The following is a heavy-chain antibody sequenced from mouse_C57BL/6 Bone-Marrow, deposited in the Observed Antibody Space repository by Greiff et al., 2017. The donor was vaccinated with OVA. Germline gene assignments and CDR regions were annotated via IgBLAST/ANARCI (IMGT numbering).Heavy chain of an antibody. CDR1: GYTFTSYW. CDR2: IYPGSGST. V-gene: IGHV1-55*01. Sequence: QVHVKQPGAELVKPGASVKMSCKASGYTFTSYWITWVKQRPGQGLEWIGDIYPGSGSTNYNEKFKSKATLTVDTSSSTAYMQLSSLTSEDSAVYYCARDGGNYLYYYAMDYWGQGTSVTVSS. CDR3: ARDGGNYLYYYAMDY. J-gene: IGHJ4*01. D-gene: IGHD1-1*02.